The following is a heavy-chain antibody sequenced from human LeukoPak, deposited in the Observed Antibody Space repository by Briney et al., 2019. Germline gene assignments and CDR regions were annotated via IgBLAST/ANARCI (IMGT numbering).Heavy chain of an antibody. Sequence: EASVKVSCKASGGTFSSYAISWVRQAPGQGLEWMGGIIPIFGTANYAQKFQGRVTITADESTSTAYMELSSLRSKDTAVYYCAGAVYSSGWTGIDYWGQGTLVTVSS. CDR1: GGTFSSYA. V-gene: IGHV1-69*13. D-gene: IGHD6-19*01. CDR3: AGAVYSSGWTGIDY. CDR2: IIPIFGTA. J-gene: IGHJ4*02.